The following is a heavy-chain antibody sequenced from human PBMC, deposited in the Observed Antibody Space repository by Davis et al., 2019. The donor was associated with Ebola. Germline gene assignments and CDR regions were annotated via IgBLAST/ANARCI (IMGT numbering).Heavy chain of an antibody. D-gene: IGHD1-26*01. J-gene: IGHJ6*03. V-gene: IGHV3-48*04. CDR3: ARWSGATPYYYYYYMDV. Sequence: GESLKISCAASGFTFSSYSMNWVRQAPGKGLEWVSYISSSSSTIYYADSVKGRFTISRDNAKNSLYLQMNSLRAEDTAVYYCARWSGATPYYYYYYMDVWGKGTTVTVSS. CDR2: ISSSSSTI. CDR1: GFTFSSYS.